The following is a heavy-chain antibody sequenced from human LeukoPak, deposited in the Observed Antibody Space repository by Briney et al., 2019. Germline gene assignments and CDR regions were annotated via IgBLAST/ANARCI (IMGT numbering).Heavy chain of an antibody. CDR2: ISGSGGST. D-gene: IGHD3-3*01. V-gene: IGHV3-23*01. CDR3: AKDPGQGFWSGYWWGYFDY. J-gene: IGHJ4*02. Sequence: GGSLRLSCAASGFTFSSYAMSWVRQAPGKGLEWVLAISGSGGSTYYADSVKGRFTISRDNSKNTLYLQMDSLRAEDTAVYYCAKDPGQGFWSGYWWGYFDYWGQGTLVTVSS. CDR1: GFTFSSYA.